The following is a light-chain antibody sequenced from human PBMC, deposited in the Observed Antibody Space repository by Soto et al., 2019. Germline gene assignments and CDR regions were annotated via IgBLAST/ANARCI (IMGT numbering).Light chain of an antibody. J-gene: IGKJ1*01. CDR1: QSISNY. CDR3: QQGYSTPPT. Sequence: DLQMTQSPSSLSASVGDRVTITCRARQSISNYLNWYQQKPGKAPKLLIYAASSLQSGVPSRFSGSGSGTDFTLTISSLQPEDFATYYCQQGYSTPPTFGQGTKVEIK. CDR2: AAS. V-gene: IGKV1-39*01.